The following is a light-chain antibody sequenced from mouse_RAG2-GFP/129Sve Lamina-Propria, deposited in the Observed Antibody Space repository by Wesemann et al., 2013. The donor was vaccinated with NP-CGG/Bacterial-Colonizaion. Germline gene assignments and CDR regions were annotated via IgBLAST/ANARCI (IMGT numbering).Light chain of an antibody. V-gene: IGKV12-41*01. Sequence: DIQMTQSPASLSASVGETVTITCRASENIYSYLAWYQQKQGKSPQLLVYNAKTLADGVPSRFSGSGSGTQYSLKINSLQPEDFGSYYCQHFWSTPPTFGGGTKL. J-gene: IGKJ1*01. CDR2: NAK. CDR1: ENIYSY. CDR3: QHFWSTPPT.